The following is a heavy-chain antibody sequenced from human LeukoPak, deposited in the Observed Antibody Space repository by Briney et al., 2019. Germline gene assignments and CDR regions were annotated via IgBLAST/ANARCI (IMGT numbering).Heavy chain of an antibody. Sequence: GGSLRLSCAASGFTFSSNWMSWVRQAPGKGLEWVSYISSSSSTIYYADSVKGRFTISRDNAKNSLYLQMNSLRAEDTAVYYCAKDHANTPVVTNWGQGILVSVSS. D-gene: IGHD2-21*02. CDR1: GFTFSSNW. J-gene: IGHJ4*02. CDR2: ISSSSSTI. CDR3: AKDHANTPVVTN. V-gene: IGHV3-48*01.